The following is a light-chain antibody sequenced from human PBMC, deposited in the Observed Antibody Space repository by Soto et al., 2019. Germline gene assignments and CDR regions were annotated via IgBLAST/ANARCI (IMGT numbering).Light chain of an antibody. CDR3: ASYAGSITL. Sequence: QSALTQPPCASGSPGQSVTISCTGTSSDVGGYNYVSWYQQYPGKAPRLMIYEVTKRPSGVPDRFSGSKSDNTASLTVSGLQADDEADYYCASYAGSITLYGGGTQLTVL. V-gene: IGLV2-8*01. CDR1: SSDVGGYNY. J-gene: IGLJ3*02. CDR2: EVT.